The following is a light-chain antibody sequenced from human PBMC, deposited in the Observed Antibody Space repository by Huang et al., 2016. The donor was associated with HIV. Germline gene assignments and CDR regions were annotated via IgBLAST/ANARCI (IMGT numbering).Light chain of an antibody. Sequence: IVLTQSPATLSLSPGVRATLSCRATQSVDSYLAWFHQKPGQAPSLRIYDASNRATGIPAGFRGSGSGADFTLTISSLEPEDFAIYYCQQRSSWPYTGGQGTKVEIK. J-gene: IGKJ2*01. CDR3: QQRSSWPYT. V-gene: IGKV3-11*01. CDR2: DAS. CDR1: QSVDSY.